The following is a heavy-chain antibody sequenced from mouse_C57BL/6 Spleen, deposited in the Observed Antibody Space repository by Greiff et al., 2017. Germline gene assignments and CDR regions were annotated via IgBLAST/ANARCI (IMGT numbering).Heavy chain of an antibody. J-gene: IGHJ1*03. Sequence: EVKLLESGPGLVKPSQSLSLTCSVTGYSITSGYYWNWIRQFPGNKLEWRGYISYSGSNNYNPSLKNRTSITRDTSKNKFFLKLNSVTTEYSATYYCAREGNYYGQDVWGTGTTVTVSS. CDR1: GYSITSGYY. V-gene: IGHV3-6*01. D-gene: IGHD2-1*01. CDR2: ISYSGSN. CDR3: AREGNYYGQDV.